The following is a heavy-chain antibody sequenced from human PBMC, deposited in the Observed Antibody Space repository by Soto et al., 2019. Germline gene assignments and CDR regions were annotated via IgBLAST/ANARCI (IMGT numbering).Heavy chain of an antibody. V-gene: IGHV3-7*01. J-gene: IGHJ6*03. CDR1: GFTFSSYW. CDR2: IKQDGSEK. D-gene: IGHD3-3*01. CDR3: ARSAYYDFWSGYWDYYYYYMDV. Sequence: EVQLVESGGGLVQPGGSLRLSCAASGFTFSSYWMSWVRQAPGKGLEWVANIKQDGSEKYYVDSVKGRFTISRDNAKNSMYLTKNSLRAEDTAVYYCARSAYYDFWSGYWDYYYYYMDVWGKGTTVTVSS.